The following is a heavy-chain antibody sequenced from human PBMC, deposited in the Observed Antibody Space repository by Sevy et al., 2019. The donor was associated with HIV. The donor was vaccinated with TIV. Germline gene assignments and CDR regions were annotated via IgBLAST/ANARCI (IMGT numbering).Heavy chain of an antibody. CDR3: TKNPGVGSYYYMDV. J-gene: IGHJ6*03. Sequence: GGSLRLSCAASGLTFSSYAMSWVRQAPGKGLEWVSSISGSGGSTYYADSLKGQFTISRDNSKNTLYLQVNSLRVEDTAVYYCTKNPGVGSYYYMDVWGKGTTVTVSS. V-gene: IGHV3-23*01. D-gene: IGHD1-26*01. CDR2: ISGSGGST. CDR1: GLTFSSYA.